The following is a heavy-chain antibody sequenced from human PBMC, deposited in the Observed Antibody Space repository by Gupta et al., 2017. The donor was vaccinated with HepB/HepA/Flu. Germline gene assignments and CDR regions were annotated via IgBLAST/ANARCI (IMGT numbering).Heavy chain of an antibody. V-gene: IGHV1-69*01. D-gene: IGHD2-2*02. CDR3: ARGNFRVVPAAIGPYYYYYYMDV. CDR2: IIPIFGTA. Sequence: QVQLVQSGAEVKKPGSSVKVSCKASGGTFSSYAISWVRQAPGQGLEWMGGIIPIFGTANYAQKFQGRVTITADESTSTAYMELSSLRSEDTAVYYCARGNFRVVPAAIGPYYYYYYMDVWGKGTTVTVSS. CDR1: GGTFSSYA. J-gene: IGHJ6*03.